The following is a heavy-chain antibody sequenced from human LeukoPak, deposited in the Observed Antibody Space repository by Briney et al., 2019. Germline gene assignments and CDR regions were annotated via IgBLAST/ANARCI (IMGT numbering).Heavy chain of an antibody. J-gene: IGHJ4*02. CDR1: GFTFNRYA. CDR3: ARRSGIAVAGAFDY. V-gene: IGHV3-23*01. CDR2: SSGSAGRT. D-gene: IGHD6-19*01. Sequence: PGGSLRLSCAASGFTFNRYAMTWVRQAPGKGLEGVSGSSGSAGRTYYADSVKGRFTISRDNSKNTLYLQMNSLRAEDTAVYYCARRSGIAVAGAFDYWGQGTLVTVSS.